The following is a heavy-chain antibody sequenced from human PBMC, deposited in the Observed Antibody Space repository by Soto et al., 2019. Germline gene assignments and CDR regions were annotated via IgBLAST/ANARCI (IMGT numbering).Heavy chain of an antibody. CDR3: ARGLGYCSSTSCPMYWFDP. D-gene: IGHD2-2*01. J-gene: IGHJ5*02. V-gene: IGHV1-18*01. CDR2: ISAYNGNT. Sequence: ASVKVSCKASGYTFTSYGISWVRQAPGQGLEWMGWISAYNGNTNYAQKLQGRVTMTTDTSTSTAYMELRSLRSEDTAVYYCARGLGYCSSTSCPMYWFDPWGQGTLVTVSS. CDR1: GYTFTSYG.